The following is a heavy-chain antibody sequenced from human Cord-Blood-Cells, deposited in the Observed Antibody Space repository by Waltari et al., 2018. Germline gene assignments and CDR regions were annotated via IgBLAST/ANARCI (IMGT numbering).Heavy chain of an antibody. V-gene: IGHV3-48*02. Sequence: EVQLVESGGGLVQPGGSLRLSCAASGFTFSSYSMNWVRQAPRKGLEWVSNIRSSSSTIYYADSVKGRFTISRDNAKNSLYLQMNSLRDEDTAVYYCARDLGYGPPPDYWGQGTLVTVSS. J-gene: IGHJ4*02. D-gene: IGHD5-12*01. CDR1: GFTFSSYS. CDR2: IRSSSSTI. CDR3: ARDLGYGPPPDY.